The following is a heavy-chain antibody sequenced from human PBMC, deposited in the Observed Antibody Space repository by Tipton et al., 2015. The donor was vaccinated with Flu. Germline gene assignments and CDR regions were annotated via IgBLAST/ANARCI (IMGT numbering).Heavy chain of an antibody. CDR2: ISWNSVNI. CDR1: TFGFESRA. V-gene: IGHV3-9*01. J-gene: IGHJ4*02. Sequence: RSLRLSCAGGTFGFESRAMHWVRQAPGKGLERVSGISWNSVNIDYVDSVRGRFTISRDNAKNSLYLQMSSLRAEDTAVYYCVRDDGSTSVDYWGQGTLVSASS. CDR3: VRDDGSTSVDY. D-gene: IGHD3-10*01.